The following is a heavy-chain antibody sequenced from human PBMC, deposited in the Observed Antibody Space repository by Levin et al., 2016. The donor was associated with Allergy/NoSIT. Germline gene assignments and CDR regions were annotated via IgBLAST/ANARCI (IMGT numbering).Heavy chain of an antibody. Sequence: GGSLRLSCAAFGFRFSDTWMAWVRQAPGKGLEWVANIKEDGSAKNYVDSLRGRSTISRDNAKNSLYLEMNSLRDEDTAVYYCVRDPAYSAFDIWGQGTMVIVSS. J-gene: IGHJ3*02. CDR1: GFRFSDTW. CDR2: IKEDGSAK. V-gene: IGHV3-7*05. CDR3: VRDPAYSAFDI. D-gene: IGHD2-15*01.